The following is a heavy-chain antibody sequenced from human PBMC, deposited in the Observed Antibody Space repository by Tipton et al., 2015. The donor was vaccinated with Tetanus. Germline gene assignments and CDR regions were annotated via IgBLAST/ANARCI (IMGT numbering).Heavy chain of an antibody. V-gene: IGHV4-59*01. D-gene: IGHD2-2*01. J-gene: IGHJ3*02. Sequence: TLSLTCTVSGGSINNYYWSWIRQPPGRGLEWIAYIFYSGSTNYSPSLKSRVTISVDTSKNQFSLRLNSVTAADTAVYYCARRSYCSSSSCYDAFDIWGQGTMVSVSS. CDR3: ARRSYCSSSSCYDAFDI. CDR1: GGSINNYY. CDR2: IFYSGST.